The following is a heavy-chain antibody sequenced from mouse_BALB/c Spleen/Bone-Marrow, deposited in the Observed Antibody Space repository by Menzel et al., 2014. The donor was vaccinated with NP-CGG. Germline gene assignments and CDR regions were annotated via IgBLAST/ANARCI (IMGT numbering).Heavy chain of an antibody. D-gene: IGHD2-10*02. V-gene: IGHV10-1*02. Sequence: DVMLVESGGGLVQPKGSLKLSCAASGSTFNTYAMNWVRQAPGKGLEWVARIRSKSNNYATYHADSVKDRFTISRDDSQSMLYLQMNNLKTEDTAMYYCVRHGYGNYGAVDYWGQGTSVTVSS. CDR2: IRSKSNNYAT. J-gene: IGHJ4*01. CDR3: VRHGYGNYGAVDY. CDR1: GSTFNTYA.